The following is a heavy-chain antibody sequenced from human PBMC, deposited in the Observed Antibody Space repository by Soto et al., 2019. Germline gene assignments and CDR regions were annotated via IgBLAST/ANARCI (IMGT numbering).Heavy chain of an antibody. J-gene: IGHJ4*02. Sequence: PGGSLRLSCAASGFTFSSYAMSWVRQAPGKGLEWVSTISGSGGSTYYADSVKGRFTISRDNSKNTLYLQMNSLRAEDTAVYYCAKDRRAAPDPFDYWGQGSLVTVSS. CDR3: AKDRRAAPDPFDY. CDR2: ISGSGGST. D-gene: IGHD6-13*01. V-gene: IGHV3-23*01. CDR1: GFTFSSYA.